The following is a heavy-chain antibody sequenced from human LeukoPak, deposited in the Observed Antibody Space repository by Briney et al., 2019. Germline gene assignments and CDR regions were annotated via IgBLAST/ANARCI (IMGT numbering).Heavy chain of an antibody. CDR2: ISYDGSNK. CDR1: GFTFSSYA. D-gene: IGHD5-24*01. V-gene: IGHV3-30-3*02. Sequence: SGGSLRLSCAASGFTFSSYAMHWVRQAPGKGLEWVAVISYDGSNKYYADSVKGRFTISRDNSKNTLYLQMNSLRAEDTAVYYCANDGMATITDYWGQGTLVTVSS. J-gene: IGHJ4*02. CDR3: ANDGMATITDY.